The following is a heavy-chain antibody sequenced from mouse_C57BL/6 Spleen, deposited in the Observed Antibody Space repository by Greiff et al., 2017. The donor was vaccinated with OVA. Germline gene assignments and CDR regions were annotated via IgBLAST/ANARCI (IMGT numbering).Heavy chain of an antibody. CDR3: ARSDGNYDAMDY. Sequence: VQLQQSGPELVKPGASVKISCKASGYAFSSSWMNWVKQRPGKGLEWIGRIYPGDGDTNYNGKFKGKATLTADKSSSTAYMQLSSLTSDDSAVYFCARSDGNYDAMDYWGQGTSVTVSS. D-gene: IGHD2-1*01. J-gene: IGHJ4*01. CDR2: IYPGDGDT. V-gene: IGHV1-82*01. CDR1: GYAFSSSW.